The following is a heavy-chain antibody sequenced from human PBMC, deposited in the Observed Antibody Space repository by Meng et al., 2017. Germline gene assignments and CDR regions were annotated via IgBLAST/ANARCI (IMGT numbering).Heavy chain of an antibody. D-gene: IGHD1-26*01. CDR3: ARGSYSFDS. Sequence: QFPRSVPGLLNPSPTLTLICPSSGDGVSSNSAAWNWIMQSPSRRLEWLGRAYYRSKWYHDYAESVKSRISIDPDTSKNQFSLQLRSVTPEDSAVYYCARGSYSFDSWGQRTLVTVSS. V-gene: IGHV6-1*02. J-gene: IGHJ4*02. CDR2: AYYRSKWYH. CDR1: GDGVSSNSAA.